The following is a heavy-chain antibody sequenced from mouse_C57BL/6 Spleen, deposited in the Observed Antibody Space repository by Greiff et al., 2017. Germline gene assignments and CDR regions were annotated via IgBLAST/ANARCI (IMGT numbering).Heavy chain of an antibody. CDR3: ATYYGSRYFDV. Sequence: EVQGVESGGGLVKPGGSLKLSCAASGFTFSSYAMSWVRQTPEKRLEWVATISDGGSYTYYPDNVKGRFTISRDNAKNNLYLQRSHLKSEDTAMYYCATYYGSRYFDVWGTGTTVTVSS. D-gene: IGHD1-1*01. CDR1: GFTFSSYA. V-gene: IGHV5-4*01. CDR2: ISDGGSYT. J-gene: IGHJ1*03.